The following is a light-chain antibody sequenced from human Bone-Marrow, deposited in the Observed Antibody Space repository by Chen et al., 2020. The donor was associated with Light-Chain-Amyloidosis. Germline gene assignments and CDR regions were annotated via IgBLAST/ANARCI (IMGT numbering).Light chain of an antibody. CDR2: GVN. V-gene: IGLV2-23*02. Sequence: QSALTQPASVSGSPGQSVTIACTGSYSDVGSHNFVSWYQLHPGRAPKLILYGVNNRPSGVSERFSGSKTDNTASLTISGLLGEDEADYYCCSYGGRFSLMFGGGIRLTVL. CDR3: CSYGGRFSLM. J-gene: IGLJ3*02. CDR1: YSDVGSHNF.